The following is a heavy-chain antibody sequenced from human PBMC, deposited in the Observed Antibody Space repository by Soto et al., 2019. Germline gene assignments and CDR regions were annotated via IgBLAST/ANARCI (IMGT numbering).Heavy chain of an antibody. CDR1: GYTFSTYG. CDR2: LNGGTGQT. J-gene: IGHJ6*02. Sequence: SSVKVSCKASGYTFSTYGMHWVRQAPGQSLEWMGWLNGGTGQTRYSQRFQDRVIITRDTSASTGYMELSSLRSEDTAVYYCARGKGMEENYFYYGLDIWGQGTTVTVSS. V-gene: IGHV1-3*01. CDR3: ARGKGMEENYFYYGLDI. D-gene: IGHD1-1*01.